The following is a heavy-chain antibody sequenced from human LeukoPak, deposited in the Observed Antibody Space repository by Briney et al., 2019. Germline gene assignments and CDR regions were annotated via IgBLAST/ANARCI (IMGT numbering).Heavy chain of an antibody. Sequence: GGSLRLSCVASGFIFSNYWMHWVRQTPGKGLLWVSRISGDGSSTINADSVKGRFTISRDNAKNTLDLQMNSLRSVYTALYYCARGAVTVFGGYEPWAQGALVPVSS. V-gene: IGHV3-74*01. CDR1: GFIFSNYW. J-gene: IGHJ5*02. CDR2: ISGDGSST. CDR3: ARGAVTVFGGYEP. D-gene: IGHD3-3*01.